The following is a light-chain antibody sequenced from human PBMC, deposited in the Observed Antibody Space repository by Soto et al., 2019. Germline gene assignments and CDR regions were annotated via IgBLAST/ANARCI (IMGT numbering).Light chain of an antibody. V-gene: IGKV3-20*01. CDR2: AAS. CDR3: QQSGSSPLFT. CDR1: QSVSSTS. J-gene: IGKJ3*01. Sequence: EIVLTQSPGTLSLSPGERATLSCWASQSVSSTSVAWYQQRPGQAPRLLIYAASIRATGIPAMFSGSGSGTDFTLTISRLEPEDFAVYYCQQSGSSPLFTFGSGTKVDIK.